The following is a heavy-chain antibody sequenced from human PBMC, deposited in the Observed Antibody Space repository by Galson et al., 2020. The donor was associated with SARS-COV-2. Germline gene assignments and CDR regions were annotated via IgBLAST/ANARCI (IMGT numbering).Heavy chain of an antibody. CDR1: GFTFSDYY. CDR3: ARDHPIYYDSSGYWGGY. V-gene: IGHV3-11*01. CDR2: ISSSGSTI. J-gene: IGHJ4*02. Sequence: NSGGSLRLSCAASGFTFSDYYMSWIRQAPGKGLEWVSYISSSGSTIYYADSVKGRFTISRDNAKNSLYLQMNSLRAEDTAVYYCARDHPIYYDSSGYWGGYWGQGTLVTVSS. D-gene: IGHD3-22*01.